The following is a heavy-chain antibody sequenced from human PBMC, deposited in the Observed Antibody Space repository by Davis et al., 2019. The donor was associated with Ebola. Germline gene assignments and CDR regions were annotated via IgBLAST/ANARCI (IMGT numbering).Heavy chain of an antibody. CDR2: IDGNGIDT. J-gene: IGHJ4*02. CDR3: ARGNGYSGSSDFDQ. CDR1: GVTFKSYS. V-gene: IGHV3-74*01. D-gene: IGHD1-26*01. Sequence: ESLKISCAASGVTFKSYSMIWVRQAPGKGLEWVSRIDGNGIDTNLADSGRGRFTISRDNAKNTVNLQMNSLRAEDTAVYYCARGNGYSGSSDFDQWGQGTLVTVSS.